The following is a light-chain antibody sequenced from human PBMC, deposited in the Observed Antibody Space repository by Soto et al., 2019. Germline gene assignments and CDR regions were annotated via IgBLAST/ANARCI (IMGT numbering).Light chain of an antibody. J-gene: IGKJ1*01. Sequence: EIVLTQSPATLSVSPGERATLSCRASQSISSNLAWYQQKPGQAPRLLIYGPSTRATGVPARFSGSGSGTDFPLTISSLQSEDFAMYYCQQYTHWPVWSFGQGTKVEIK. V-gene: IGKV3-15*01. CDR2: GPS. CDR1: QSISSN. CDR3: QQYTHWPVWS.